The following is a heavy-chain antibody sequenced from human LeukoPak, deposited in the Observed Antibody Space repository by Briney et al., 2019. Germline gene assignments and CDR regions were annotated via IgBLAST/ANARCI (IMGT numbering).Heavy chain of an antibody. CDR3: ARGPPGKAVASGFDF. CDR1: GGTFSSYA. J-gene: IGHJ4*02. Sequence: ASVKVSCKASGGTFSSYATSWVRQAPGQGLEWMGGIIPVFGTPKYAQKFQGRVTITADESTSTAYMELTSLRSEDTAVYYCARGPPGKAVASGFDFWGQGTLVTVSA. D-gene: IGHD6-19*01. V-gene: IGHV1-69*13. CDR2: IIPVFGTP.